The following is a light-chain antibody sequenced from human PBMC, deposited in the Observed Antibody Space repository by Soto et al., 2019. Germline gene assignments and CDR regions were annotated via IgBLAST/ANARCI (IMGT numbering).Light chain of an antibody. CDR3: QSYDSSLSGSV. CDR1: SCNVGAGYD. V-gene: IGLV1-40*01. J-gene: IGLJ3*02. Sequence: QSVLTQPPSVSGAPGQWVTISCTGSSCNVGAGYDVPWYQQLPGTAPKLLIYGNSNRPSGVPDRFSGSKSGTSASLAITGLHAEDEADYYCQSYDSSLSGSVFGGGTKVTVL. CDR2: GNS.